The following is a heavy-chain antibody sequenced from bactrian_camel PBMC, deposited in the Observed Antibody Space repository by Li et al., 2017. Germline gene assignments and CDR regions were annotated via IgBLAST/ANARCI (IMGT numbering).Heavy chain of an antibody. D-gene: IGHD4*01. J-gene: IGHJ4*01. CDR3: AADQGDCDTDYFVDGELFGV. Sequence: QLVESGGGSVQAGGSLRLSCVGSGRHYCMAWYRQTPGKEREGLAAISADGGRTFYADSVLGRFTTSRDNAKNMLFLQMNSLKPEDTAMYYCAADQGDCDTDYFVDGELFGVWGQGTQVTVS. CDR1: GRHYC. V-gene: IGHV3S54*01. CDR2: ISADGGRT.